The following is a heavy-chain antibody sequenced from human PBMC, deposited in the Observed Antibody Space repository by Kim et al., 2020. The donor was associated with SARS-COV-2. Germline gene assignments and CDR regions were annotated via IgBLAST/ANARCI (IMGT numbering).Heavy chain of an antibody. CDR3: ARDHIVVVTAIDWYFDL. J-gene: IGHJ2*01. CDR1: GGTFSSYA. Sequence: SVKVSCKASGGTFSSYAISWVRQAPGQGLEWMGRIIPILGIANYAQKFQGRVTITADKSTSTAYMELSSLRSEDTAVYYCARDHIVVVTAIDWYFDLWGRGTLVTVSS. CDR2: IIPILGIA. V-gene: IGHV1-69*04. D-gene: IGHD2-21*02.